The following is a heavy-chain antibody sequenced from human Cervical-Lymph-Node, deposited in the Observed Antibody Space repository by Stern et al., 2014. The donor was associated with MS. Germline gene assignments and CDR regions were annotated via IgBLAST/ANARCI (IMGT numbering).Heavy chain of an antibody. CDR3: ARHQLGYGYAYLRY. D-gene: IGHD5-18*01. J-gene: IGHJ4*02. CDR2: VYYSGNT. V-gene: IGHV4-39*01. Sequence: VQLVESGPGLVKPSDTLSLTCSVSGDSLSSSTFYWGWIRQPPGKGPEWIGSVYYSGNTYYHPSLKSRVTISVYTSKNQFSLRRTSGTAADTAVYYCARHQLGYGYAYLRYWGQGTLVTVSS. CDR1: GDSLSSSTFY.